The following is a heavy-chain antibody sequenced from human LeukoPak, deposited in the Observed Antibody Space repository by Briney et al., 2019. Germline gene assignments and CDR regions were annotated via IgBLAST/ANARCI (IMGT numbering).Heavy chain of an antibody. CDR2: IYYSGST. V-gene: IGHV4-59*01. D-gene: IGHD3-3*01. Sequence: SETLSLTCTVSGGSISSYYWSWIRQPPGKGLEWIGYIYYSGSTNYNPSLKSRVTISVDTSKNQFSLKLSSVTAADTAVYYCARVARSIGYDFWSGYYGNAFDIWGQGTMVTVSS. CDR1: GGSISSYY. CDR3: ARVARSIGYDFWSGYYGNAFDI. J-gene: IGHJ3*02.